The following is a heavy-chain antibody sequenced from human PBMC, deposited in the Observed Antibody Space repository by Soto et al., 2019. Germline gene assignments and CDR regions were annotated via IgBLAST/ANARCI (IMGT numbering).Heavy chain of an antibody. V-gene: IGHV3-11*01. CDR2: INYSATTL. Sequence: GGSLRLSCAASEFTFSDYYMAWIRQAPGKGLEWLSYINYSATTLYYADSVKGRFTISRDNSKNSLFLQMNSLRAEDTAVYYCARVRLEMVYYYALDVWGQGXTVTVSS. CDR1: EFTFSDYY. CDR3: ARVRLEMVYYYALDV. J-gene: IGHJ6*02. D-gene: IGHD5-12*01.